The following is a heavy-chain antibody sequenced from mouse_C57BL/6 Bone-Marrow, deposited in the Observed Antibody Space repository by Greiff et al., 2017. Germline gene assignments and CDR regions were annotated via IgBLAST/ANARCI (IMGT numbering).Heavy chain of an antibody. CDR3: ARGGWLRREGWYFDV. Sequence: QVQLQQSGAELARPGASVKLSCKASGYTFTSYGISWVKQRTGQGLEWIGEIYPRSGNTYYNEKFKGKATLTADKSSSTAYMELRSLTSEDSAVYFCARGGWLRREGWYFDVWGTGTAVTVSS. CDR2: IYPRSGNT. V-gene: IGHV1-81*01. CDR1: GYTFTSYG. J-gene: IGHJ1*03. D-gene: IGHD2-2*01.